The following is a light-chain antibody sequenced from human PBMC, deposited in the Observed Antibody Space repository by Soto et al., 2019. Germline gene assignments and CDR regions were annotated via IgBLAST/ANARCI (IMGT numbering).Light chain of an antibody. Sequence: EIVLTQSPATLFLSPGERVTLSCRASQTVGSSLAWYQQKHGQAPRLLIFDESNRAIGIPARFSGSGSGTDCTLTISSLESEDFAIYYCQQSSKSPLTFGQGTRLEIK. CDR3: QQSSKSPLT. CDR1: QTVGSS. CDR2: DES. J-gene: IGKJ5*01. V-gene: IGKV3-11*01.